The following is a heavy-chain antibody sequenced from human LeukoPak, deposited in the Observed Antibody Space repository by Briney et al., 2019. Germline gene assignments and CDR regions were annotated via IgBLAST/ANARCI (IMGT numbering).Heavy chain of an antibody. CDR3: ARAGYCGDGGCRGGSAFDV. J-gene: IGHJ3*01. CDR2: ISGYTGDT. CDR1: GYTFSGNF. V-gene: IGHV1-18*04. Sequence: ASVKVSCKASGYTFSGNFMHWVRQAPGQGLECMGWISGYTGDTKYAQIFQGRFTVTTDTSTSTAYMELRSLTYDDTAVYYCARAGYCGDGGCRGGSAFDVWGQGTMVTVSS. D-gene: IGHD2-15*01.